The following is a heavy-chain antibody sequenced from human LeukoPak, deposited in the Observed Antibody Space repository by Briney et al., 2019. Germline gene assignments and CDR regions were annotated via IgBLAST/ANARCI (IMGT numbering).Heavy chain of an antibody. V-gene: IGHV3-74*03. CDR2: SNSDGRST. CDR1: GFTFSSYW. CDR3: ARSFYESSGYYLGY. J-gene: IGHJ4*02. Sequence: PGGSLRLSCAASGFTFSSYWMHWARHVPGKGLEWVSRSNSDGRSTTYADSVKGRLTISRDNAKNTLYLQMNSLRAEDTAVYYCARSFYESSGYYLGYWGQGTLVTVSS. D-gene: IGHD3-22*01.